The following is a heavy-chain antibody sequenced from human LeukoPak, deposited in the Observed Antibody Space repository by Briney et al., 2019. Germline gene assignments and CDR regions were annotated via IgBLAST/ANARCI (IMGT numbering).Heavy chain of an antibody. CDR1: GGTFSSYA. D-gene: IGHD4-17*01. CDR3: AREASGDYAGVGAFDI. J-gene: IGHJ3*02. Sequence: SVKVSCKASGGTFSSYAISWVRQAPGQGLEWMGGIIPIFGTANYAQKFQGRVTITADESTSTAYMELSSLRSEDTAVYYCAREASGDYAGVGAFDIWGQGTMVTVSS. V-gene: IGHV1-69*13. CDR2: IIPIFGTA.